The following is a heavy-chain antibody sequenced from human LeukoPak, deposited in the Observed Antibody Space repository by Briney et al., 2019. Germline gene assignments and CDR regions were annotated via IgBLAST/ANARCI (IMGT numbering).Heavy chain of an antibody. CDR1: GGSISSYY. V-gene: IGHV4-4*07. J-gene: IGHJ4*02. CDR2: IYTSGST. D-gene: IGHD6-6*01. CDR3: MVGGSSSYAGFDY. Sequence: PSETLSLTCTVSGGSISSYYWNWIRRPAGKGLEWIGRIYTSGSTNYNPSLKSRVTMSIDTSKTQYSLKLTSVTAADTAVYYCMVGGSSSYAGFDYWGQGTLVTAS.